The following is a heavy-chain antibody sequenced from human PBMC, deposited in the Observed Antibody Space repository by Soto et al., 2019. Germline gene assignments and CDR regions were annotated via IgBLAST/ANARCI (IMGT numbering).Heavy chain of an antibody. CDR3: ARYQYSSSSLGNYYYMDV. CDR2: MNPNSGNT. J-gene: IGHJ6*03. V-gene: IGHV1-8*01. Sequence: ASVKVSCKASGYTFTSYDINWARQATGQGLEWMGWMNPNSGNTGYAQKFQGRVTMTRNTSISTAYMELSSLRSEDTAVYYCARYQYSSSSLGNYYYMDVWGKGTTVTVSS. CDR1: GYTFTSYD. D-gene: IGHD6-6*01.